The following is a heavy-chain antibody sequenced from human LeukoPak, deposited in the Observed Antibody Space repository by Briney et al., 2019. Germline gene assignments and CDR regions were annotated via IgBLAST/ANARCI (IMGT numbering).Heavy chain of an antibody. CDR1: GFTFSSYA. CDR3: ATDRERDPSVYYLV. D-gene: IGHD3-22*01. CDR2: NSDNGDGT. Sequence: PGGSLRLSCAASGFTFSSYAMSWVRQAPGKGLEWVSTNSDNGDGTYYADSVKGRFTISRDNSKNTVFLQMNSLRADDSAVYYCATDRERDPSVYYLVGGQGTLITVSS. V-gene: IGHV3-23*01. J-gene: IGHJ4*02.